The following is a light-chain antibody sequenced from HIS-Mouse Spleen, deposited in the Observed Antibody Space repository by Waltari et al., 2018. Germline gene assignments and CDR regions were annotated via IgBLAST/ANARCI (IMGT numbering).Light chain of an antibody. V-gene: IGLV2-11*01. J-gene: IGLJ1*01. Sequence: QSALTQPRSVSGSPGQSVTISCTGTSSDVGGYNYVSWYQQHPGKAPKLMIYDVSKRPSGVPDRFSGSKSGNTASLTISVLQAEDEADYYCCSYAGSYTYVFGTWTKVTVL. CDR1: SSDVGGYNY. CDR3: CSYAGSYTYV. CDR2: DVS.